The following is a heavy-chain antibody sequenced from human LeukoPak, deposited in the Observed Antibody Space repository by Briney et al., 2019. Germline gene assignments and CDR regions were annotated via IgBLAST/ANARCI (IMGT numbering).Heavy chain of an antibody. Sequence: GSLRLSCAASGFTFSSYAMHWVRQAPGKGLEYVSAISSNGGSTYYANSVKGRFTISRDNSKNTLYLQMGSLRAEDMAVYYCARGNWNAEYYFDYWGQGTLATVSS. CDR3: ARGNWNAEYYFDY. J-gene: IGHJ4*02. CDR2: ISSNGGST. D-gene: IGHD1-1*01. CDR1: GFTFSSYA. V-gene: IGHV3-64*01.